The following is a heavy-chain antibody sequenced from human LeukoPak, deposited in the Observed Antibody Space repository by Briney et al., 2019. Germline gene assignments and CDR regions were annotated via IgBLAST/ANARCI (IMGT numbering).Heavy chain of an antibody. CDR3: ARDITPDIVVVPAGGYYYYYMDV. D-gene: IGHD2-2*01. CDR1: GYTFTSYG. CDR2: ISAYNGNT. V-gene: IGHV1-18*01. Sequence: ASVKVSCKASGYTFTSYGISWVRQAPGQGLEWMGWISAYNGNTNYAQKLQGGATMTTDTSTSTAYMELRSLRSDDTAVYYCARDITPDIVVVPAGGYYYYYMDVWGKGTTVTVSS. J-gene: IGHJ6*03.